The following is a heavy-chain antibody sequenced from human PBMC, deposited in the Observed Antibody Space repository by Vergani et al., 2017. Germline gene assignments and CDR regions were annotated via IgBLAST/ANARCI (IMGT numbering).Heavy chain of an antibody. CDR3: ARDLTTVVTRAAFDI. Sequence: QVQLVQSGAEVKKSGASVKVSCKASGITFTGYYLHWVRQAPGQGLEWMGRINPNSGGTNYAQKFQGRVTMTRDASISTAYMELSSLRSDDLAVYYCARDLTTVVTRAAFDIWGQGTMVTVSS. J-gene: IGHJ3*02. D-gene: IGHD4-23*01. CDR2: INPNSGGT. V-gene: IGHV1-2*06. CDR1: GITFTGYY.